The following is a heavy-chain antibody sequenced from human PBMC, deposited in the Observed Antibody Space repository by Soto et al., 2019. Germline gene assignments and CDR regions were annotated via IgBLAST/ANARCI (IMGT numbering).Heavy chain of an antibody. V-gene: IGHV4-34*01. Sequence: SETLSLTCAVYGGSFSGYYWSWIRQPPGKGLEWIGEINHSGSTNYNPSLKSRVTISVDTSKNQFSLKLSSVTAADTAVYYCGRGIAAAGTIHAFDIWGQGTMVTVSS. CDR2: INHSGST. D-gene: IGHD6-13*01. CDR3: GRGIAAAGTIHAFDI. J-gene: IGHJ3*02. CDR1: GGSFSGYY.